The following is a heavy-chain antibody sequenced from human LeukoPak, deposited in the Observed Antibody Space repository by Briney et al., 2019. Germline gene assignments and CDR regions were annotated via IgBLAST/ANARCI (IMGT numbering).Heavy chain of an antibody. CDR1: GFTFGGYG. D-gene: IGHD1-14*01. V-gene: IGHV3-33*01. Sequence: GGSLRLSCAGSGFTFGGYGMHWFRQTPGKGLEWVAVIAYDGSRAFYADSEKGRFTISRDNSKNTMSVQMDDLRAEDTAVYYCTRYNNDHFDYWGQGTLVTVSS. J-gene: IGHJ4*02. CDR2: IAYDGSRA. CDR3: TRYNNDHFDY.